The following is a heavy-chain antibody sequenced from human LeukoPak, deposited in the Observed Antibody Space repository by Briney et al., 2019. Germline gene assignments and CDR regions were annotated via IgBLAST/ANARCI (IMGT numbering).Heavy chain of an antibody. D-gene: IGHD3-22*01. CDR1: GGTFSNYG. V-gene: IGHV1-69*04. J-gene: IGHJ4*02. Sequence: ASVKVSCKASGGTFSNYGISWVRQAPGQGLEWMGRITPILDIANYAQRFQGRVTITADKSTTTAYMELNSLRSEDTAVYYCARVPPFYDSSGYYPQPLDYWGQGTLVTVSS. CDR2: ITPILDIA. CDR3: ARVPPFYDSSGYYPQPLDY.